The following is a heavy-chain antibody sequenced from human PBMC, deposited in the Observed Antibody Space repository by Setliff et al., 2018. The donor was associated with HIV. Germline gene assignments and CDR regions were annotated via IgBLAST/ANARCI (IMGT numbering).Heavy chain of an antibody. CDR3: ARGAQPSLWFGELLSHFDYMDV. V-gene: IGHV4-34*01. CDR1: GGSFSGYY. D-gene: IGHD3-10*01. CDR2: INHSGST. J-gene: IGHJ6*03. Sequence: SETLSLTCAVYGGSFSGYYWSWIRQPPGKGREWIGEINHSGSTNYNPSLKSRVTISVDTSKNQFSLKLSSVTAADTAVYYCARGAQPSLWFGELLSHFDYMDVWG.